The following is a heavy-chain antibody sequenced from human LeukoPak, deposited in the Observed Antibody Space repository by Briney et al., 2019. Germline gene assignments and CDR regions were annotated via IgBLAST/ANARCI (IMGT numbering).Heavy chain of an antibody. V-gene: IGHV4-4*07. D-gene: IGHD2-15*01. J-gene: IGHJ4*02. CDR2: IYISGST. CDR3: ARALNPLPGTYYFDY. CDR1: GASINSHY. Sequence: SETLSLTCSVSGASINSHYWTWIRQPAGKGLEWIGRIYISGSTNYSPSLKSRVTMSVDTSNNQFSLNLISVTAADTAVYYCARALNPLPGTYYFDYWGQGILVTVSS.